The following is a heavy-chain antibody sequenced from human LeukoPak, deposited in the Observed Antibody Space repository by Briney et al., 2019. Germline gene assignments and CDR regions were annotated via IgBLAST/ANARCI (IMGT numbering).Heavy chain of an antibody. CDR1: GFTFSSYG. CDR3: ARKYYYDSSGYYHDY. V-gene: IGHV3-30*02. D-gene: IGHD3-22*01. Sequence: GGSLRLSCAASGFTFSSYGMHWVRQAPGKGLEWVAFIRYDGSNKYYADSVKGRFTISGDNSKNTLYLQMNSLRAEDTAVYYCARKYYYDSSGYYHDYWGQGTLVTVSS. CDR2: IRYDGSNK. J-gene: IGHJ4*02.